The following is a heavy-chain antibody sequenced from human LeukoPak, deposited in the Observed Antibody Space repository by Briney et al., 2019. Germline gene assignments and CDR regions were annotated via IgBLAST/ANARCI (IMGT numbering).Heavy chain of an antibody. J-gene: IGHJ4*02. CDR2: IYYSGST. CDR1: GGSISSSSYY. Sequence: SETLYLTCTFSGGSISSSSYYWGWIRQPPGKGLEWIGSIYYSGSTYYNPSLKSRVTISVDTSKNQFSLKLSSVTAADTAVYYCASLRNSGSYGDYFDYWGQGTLVTVSS. V-gene: IGHV4-39*01. CDR3: ASLRNSGSYGDYFDY. D-gene: IGHD1-26*01.